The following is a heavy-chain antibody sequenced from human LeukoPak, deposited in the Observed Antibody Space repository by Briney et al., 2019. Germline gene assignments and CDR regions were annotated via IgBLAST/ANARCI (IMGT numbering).Heavy chain of an antibody. CDR2: IYYSGST. CDR3: ARSFFGGSSTSRLQQRGYYMDV. CDR1: GGSISSGDYY. J-gene: IGHJ6*03. D-gene: IGHD2-2*01. V-gene: IGHV4-30-4*01. Sequence: SETLSLTCTVSGGSISSGDYYWSWIRQPPGKGLEWIGYIYYSGSTYYNPSLKSRVTISVDTSKNQFPLKLGSVTAADTAVYYCARSFFGGSSTSRLQQRGYYMDVWGKGTTVTGSS.